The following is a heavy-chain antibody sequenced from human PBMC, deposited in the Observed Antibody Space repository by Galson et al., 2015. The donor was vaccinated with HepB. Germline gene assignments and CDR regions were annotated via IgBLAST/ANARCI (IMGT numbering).Heavy chain of an antibody. Sequence: SLRLSCAASGFTFSSYWMSWVRQAPGKGLEWVANIKQDGSEKYYVDSVKGRFTISRDNAKNSLYLQMNSLRAEDTAVYYCAREGYYYGSGSPHWYFDLWGRGTLVTVSS. V-gene: IGHV3-7*03. J-gene: IGHJ2*01. CDR2: IKQDGSEK. D-gene: IGHD3-10*01. CDR3: AREGYYYGSGSPHWYFDL. CDR1: GFTFSSYW.